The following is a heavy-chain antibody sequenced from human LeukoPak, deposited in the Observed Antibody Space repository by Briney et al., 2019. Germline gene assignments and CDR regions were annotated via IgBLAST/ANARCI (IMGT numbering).Heavy chain of an antibody. CDR3: ARAPGHIVVVTAPRNWFDP. Sequence: PSETLSLTCTVSGGSISSYYWSWIRQPPGKGLEWIGYIYYSGSTNYNPSLKSRVTISVDTSKNQFSLKLSSVTAADTAVYYCARAPGHIVVVTAPRNWFDPWGQGTLVTVSS. J-gene: IGHJ5*02. D-gene: IGHD2-21*02. CDR2: IYYSGST. CDR1: GGSISSYY. V-gene: IGHV4-59*01.